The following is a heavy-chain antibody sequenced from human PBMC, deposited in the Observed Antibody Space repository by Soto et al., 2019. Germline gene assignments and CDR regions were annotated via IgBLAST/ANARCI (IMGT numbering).Heavy chain of an antibody. D-gene: IGHD1-26*01. Sequence: PSETLSLTCTVSGGSISSSSYYWGCIRQPPGKGLEWIGSIYYSGSTYYNPSLKSRVTISVDTSKNQFSLKLSSVTAADTAVYYCASGGRMNWFDPWGQGTLVTVSS. CDR2: IYYSGST. CDR1: GGSISSSSYY. V-gene: IGHV4-39*01. J-gene: IGHJ5*02. CDR3: ASGGRMNWFDP.